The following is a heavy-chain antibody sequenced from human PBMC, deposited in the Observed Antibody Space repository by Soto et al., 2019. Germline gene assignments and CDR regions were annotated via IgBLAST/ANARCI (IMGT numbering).Heavy chain of an antibody. CDR3: ARSSSIAARAGPLYYFDY. D-gene: IGHD6-6*01. CDR1: GGSISSSSYY. J-gene: IGHJ4*02. V-gene: IGHV4-39*01. Sequence: PSETLSLTCTVSGGSISSSSYYWSWIRQPPXKGLEWIGSIYYSGSTYYNPSLKSRVTISVDTSKNQFSLKLSSVTAADTAVYYCARSSSIAARAGPLYYFDYWGQGTLVTVSS. CDR2: IYYSGST.